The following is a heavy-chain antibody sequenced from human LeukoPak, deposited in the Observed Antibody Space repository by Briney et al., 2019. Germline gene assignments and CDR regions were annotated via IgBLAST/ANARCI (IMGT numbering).Heavy chain of an antibody. D-gene: IGHD3-10*01. CDR2: ITGTSSTI. CDR1: GFTFSTYS. Sequence: GGSLRLSCAGSGFTFSTYSMNRVRQAPGKGLEWVSYITGTSSTIWYADSVKGRFTISRDNAKNSLFLQMNSLTAEDTAVYYCARDPGRQSEGAFDIWGQGTMVTVSS. CDR3: ARDPGRQSEGAFDI. J-gene: IGHJ3*02. V-gene: IGHV3-48*01.